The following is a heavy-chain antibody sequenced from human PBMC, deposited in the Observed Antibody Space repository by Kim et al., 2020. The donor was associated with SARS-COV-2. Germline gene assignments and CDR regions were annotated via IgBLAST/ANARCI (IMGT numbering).Heavy chain of an antibody. CDR1: GDSVSSNSAA. J-gene: IGHJ4*02. D-gene: IGHD6-13*01. V-gene: IGHV6-1*01. CDR3: ARQLNSRVDS. Sequence: SQTLSLTCAISGDSVSSNSAAWHWIRQSPSRGLEWLGRTYSRAQWKNDYAVSGRSRITINPDTSNNQFSLQLNSVTPEDTTVYYCARQLNSRVDSWGQGTLVTVSS. CDR2: TYSRAQWKN.